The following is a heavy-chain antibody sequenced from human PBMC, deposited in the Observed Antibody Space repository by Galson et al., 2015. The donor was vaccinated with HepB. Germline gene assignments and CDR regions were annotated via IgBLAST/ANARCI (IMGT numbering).Heavy chain of an antibody. V-gene: IGHV3-23*01. CDR1: GFTFSSYA. D-gene: IGHD3-10*01. Sequence: SLRLSCAASGFTFSSYAMSWVRQAPGKGLEWVSAISGSGGSTYYADSVKGRFTISRDNSKNTLYLQMNSLRAEDTAVYYCAKSPDGSGSYDDYWGQGTLVTVSS. CDR3: AKSPDGSGSYDDY. CDR2: ISGSGGST. J-gene: IGHJ4*02.